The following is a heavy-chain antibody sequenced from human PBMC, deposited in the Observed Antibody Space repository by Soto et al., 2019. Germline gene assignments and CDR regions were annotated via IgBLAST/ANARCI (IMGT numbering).Heavy chain of an antibody. V-gene: IGHV3-23*01. Sequence: GGSLRRSCVASGFTVENYAMRWVRQAPGKGLERVSAISGSGGTTYYSESVKGRFTISRDNSKNTVYLQMNDLRVEDAAEYFCAKDSWAIFGVPAGEYYAMDVWGQGTTVTVSS. CDR1: GFTVENYA. CDR2: ISGSGGTT. D-gene: IGHD3-3*01. J-gene: IGHJ6*02. CDR3: AKDSWAIFGVPAGEYYAMDV.